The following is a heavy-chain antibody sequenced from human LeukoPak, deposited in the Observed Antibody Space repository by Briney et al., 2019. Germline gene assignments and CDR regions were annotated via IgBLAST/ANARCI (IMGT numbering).Heavy chain of an antibody. CDR2: IKEDGSEK. J-gene: IGHJ3*02. CDR1: RFTFSDYW. V-gene: IGHV3-7*01. CDR3: ARDLSFDI. Sequence: PGGSLRLSCAASRFTFSDYWMNWVRQAPGKGLEWVATIKEDGSEKLYVDSVKGRFTISRDNAKNSLYLQMNSLRGEDTAVYYCARDLSFDIRGQGTMVTVSS.